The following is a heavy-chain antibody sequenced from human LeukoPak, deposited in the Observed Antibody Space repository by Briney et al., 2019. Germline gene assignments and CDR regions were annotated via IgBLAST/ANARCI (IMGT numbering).Heavy chain of an antibody. V-gene: IGHV3-23*01. J-gene: IGHJ4*02. CDR1: GFTFSDYA. D-gene: IGHD5-12*01. CDR3: AKKVGTTGYSFAFDY. Sequence: GGSLRLSCAASGFTFSDYAMNWVRQAPGKGLEWVSTVSGTGGYTYYADSVKGRFTISRDDSKNTLYLQMNSLRAEDTAVYYCAKKVGTTGYSFAFDYWGQGALVTVSS. CDR2: VSGTGGYT.